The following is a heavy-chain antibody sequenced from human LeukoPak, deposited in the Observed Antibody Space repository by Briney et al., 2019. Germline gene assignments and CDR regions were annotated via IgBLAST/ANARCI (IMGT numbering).Heavy chain of an antibody. CDR3: ARDHLVVGFDY. CDR2: ISYDGSNK. Sequence: GGSLRLSCAASGFTFSSYAIHWVRQAPGKGLEWVAVISYDGSNKYYADSVKGRFTISRDNSKNTLYLQMNSLRAEDTAVYYYARDHLVVGFDYWGQGTLVTVSS. D-gene: IGHD3-22*01. J-gene: IGHJ4*02. CDR1: GFTFSSYA. V-gene: IGHV3-30-3*01.